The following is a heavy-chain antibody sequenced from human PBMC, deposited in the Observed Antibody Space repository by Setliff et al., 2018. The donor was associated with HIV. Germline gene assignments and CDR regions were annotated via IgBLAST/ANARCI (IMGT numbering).Heavy chain of an antibody. CDR3: ASDYYDSSGYRYFDY. V-gene: IGHV1-69*05. D-gene: IGHD3-22*01. Sequence: GASVKVSCKASGGTFSSYAISWVRQAPGQGLEWMGGIIPIFGTANYAQKFQGRVTITTDESTSTAYMELSSLRSEDTAVHYCASDYYDSSGYRYFDYWGQGTLVTVSS. J-gene: IGHJ4*02. CDR2: IIPIFGTA. CDR1: GGTFSSYA.